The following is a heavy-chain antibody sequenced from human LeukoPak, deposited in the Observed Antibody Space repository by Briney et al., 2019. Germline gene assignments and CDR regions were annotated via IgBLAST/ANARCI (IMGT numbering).Heavy chain of an antibody. CDR1: GFTFSSYA. CDR3: ASSHDSQTDAFDI. D-gene: IGHD2-21*02. V-gene: IGHV3-30*04. Sequence: GGSLRLSCAASGFTFSSYAMHWVRQAPGKGLEWVAVISYDGSNKYYADSVKGRFTISRDNSKNTLYLQMNSLRAEDTAVYYCASSHDSQTDAFDIWGQGTMVTVSS. J-gene: IGHJ3*02. CDR2: ISYDGSNK.